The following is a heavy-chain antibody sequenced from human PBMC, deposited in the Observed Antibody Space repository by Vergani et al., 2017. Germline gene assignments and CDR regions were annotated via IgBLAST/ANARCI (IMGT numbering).Heavy chain of an antibody. J-gene: IGHJ4*02. Sequence: QVQLQESGPGLVQPAETLSLTCVVSNSSINSNYYWGWIRQSPGKRLEWIGSVSHSGSTFSNPSLKSRVTISVDKSKKLISLILNSVTAADTAVYYCVRDAINYDVLTGYYIGLDSWGQATLVTVSS. CDR2: VSHSGST. D-gene: IGHD3-9*01. V-gene: IGHV4-38-2*01. CDR3: VRDAINYDVLTGYYIGLDS. CDR1: NSSINSNYY.